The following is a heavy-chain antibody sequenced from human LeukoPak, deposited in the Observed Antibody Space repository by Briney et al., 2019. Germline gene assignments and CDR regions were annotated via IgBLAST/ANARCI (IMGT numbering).Heavy chain of an antibody. CDR1: GFTFSDYY. CDR3: VRGDSSGYWPLFDY. Sequence: PGGSLRLSCAASGFTFSDYYMSWIRQAPGKGLEWVSYISSSGSTIYYADSVKGRFTISRDNAKNSLYLQMNSLRAGDTAVYYCVRGDSSGYWPLFDYWGQGTLVTVSS. CDR2: ISSSGSTI. J-gene: IGHJ4*02. V-gene: IGHV3-11*01. D-gene: IGHD3-22*01.